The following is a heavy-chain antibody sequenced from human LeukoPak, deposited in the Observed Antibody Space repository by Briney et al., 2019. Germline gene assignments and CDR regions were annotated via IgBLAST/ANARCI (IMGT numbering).Heavy chain of an antibody. V-gene: IGHV4-61*01. CDR2: LFSTGSA. D-gene: IGHD3-10*01. Sequence: SETLSLTCSVSGASLTRPTYYQWSWIRQPPGKGLELIGSLFSTGSATLNPSLKSRVTMSLDTSKNQFSLKLSSVTAADTAVYYCAIYYYGSGITGMDVWGQGTTVTVSS. CDR3: AIYYYGSGITGMDV. J-gene: IGHJ6*02. CDR1: GASLTRPTYY.